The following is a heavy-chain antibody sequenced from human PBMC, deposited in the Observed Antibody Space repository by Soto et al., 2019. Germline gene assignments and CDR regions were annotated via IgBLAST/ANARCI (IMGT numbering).Heavy chain of an antibody. CDR3: AKEGGTYPYFDS. D-gene: IGHD1-26*01. CDR1: GGSISRYQ. J-gene: IGHJ4*02. Sequence: SETLSLTCTVSGGSISRYQWSWIRQPPGKGLEWIGYIYYSGNINYNPSLQSRVTISIDTSKNQLSLKLSSVIAAGTAVYYCAKEGGTYPYFDSWGQGTLVTVSS. V-gene: IGHV4-59*01. CDR2: IYYSGNI.